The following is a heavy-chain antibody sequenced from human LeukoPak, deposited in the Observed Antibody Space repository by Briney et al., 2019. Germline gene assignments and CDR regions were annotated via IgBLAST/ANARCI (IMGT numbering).Heavy chain of an antibody. Sequence: PGGFLRLSCVASGFTFTNFWMNWVRQAPGKGPEWVANIKPDGYEKYYVDSVKGRFTISRDNTKNLLYLQMNSLRAEDMAVYYCRKGHYDDSAWDQGTLVTVSS. CDR3: RKGHYDDSA. J-gene: IGHJ5*02. CDR1: GFTFTNFW. CDR2: IKPDGYEK. V-gene: IGHV3-7*01. D-gene: IGHD4-17*01.